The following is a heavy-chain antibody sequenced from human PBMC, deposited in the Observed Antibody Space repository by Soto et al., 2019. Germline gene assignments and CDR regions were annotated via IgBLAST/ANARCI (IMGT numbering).Heavy chain of an antibody. J-gene: IGHJ4*02. Sequence: VASVKVSCKASGYTFTGYYMHWVRQAPGQGLEWMGWINPNSGGTNYAQKFQGWVTMTRDTSISTVYMELSRLRSDDTAVYYCATSRVSIALASETKYYFDYWGKGNLVTAPQ. D-gene: IGHD6-19*01. CDR1: GYTFTGYY. CDR3: ATSRVSIALASETKYYFDY. V-gene: IGHV1-2*04. CDR2: INPNSGGT.